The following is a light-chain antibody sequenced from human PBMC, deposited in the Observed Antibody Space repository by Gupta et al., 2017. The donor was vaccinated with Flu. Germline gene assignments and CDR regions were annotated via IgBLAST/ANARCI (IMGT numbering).Light chain of an antibody. J-gene: IGKJ2*01. CDR3: QHYGTAPPYN. V-gene: IGKV3-20*01. CDR2: GAS. Sequence: VTLSCRTSQSIDSSYLAWYQQKPGQAPKLLIHGASTGATGTPDRFRGSGSGTDFSLTISRLEPEDFAVYYCQHYGTAPPYNFGQGTKL. CDR1: QSIDSSY.